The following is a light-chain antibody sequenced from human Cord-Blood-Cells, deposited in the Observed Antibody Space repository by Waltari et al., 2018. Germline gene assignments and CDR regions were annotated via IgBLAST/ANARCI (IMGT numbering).Light chain of an antibody. V-gene: IGKV1-39*01. J-gene: IGKJ2*01. CDR3: QQSYSTPPT. CDR1: PSISSY. Sequence: DIQMTQSPSSLSASVGDRVTITCRASPSISSYLNWYQQKPGKDPKLLIYAASSLQSGVPSRFSGSGSGTDFTLTISSLQPEDFATYYCQQSYSTPPTFGQGTKLEIK. CDR2: AAS.